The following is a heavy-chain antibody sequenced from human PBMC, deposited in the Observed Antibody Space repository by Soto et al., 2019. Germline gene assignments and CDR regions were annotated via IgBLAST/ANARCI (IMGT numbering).Heavy chain of an antibody. V-gene: IGHV3-15*01. CDR2: IKSKTDGGTT. J-gene: IGHJ4*02. CDR1: GFTFSNAW. CDR3: TYALVRGVDLRY. Sequence: EVQLVESGGGLVKPGGSLRLSCAASGFTFSNAWMSWVRQAPGKGLEWVGRIKSKTDGGTTDYAAPVKGRFTISRDDSKNTLYLQMNSLKTEDTAGYYCTYALVRGVDLRYWGQGTLVTVSS. D-gene: IGHD3-10*01.